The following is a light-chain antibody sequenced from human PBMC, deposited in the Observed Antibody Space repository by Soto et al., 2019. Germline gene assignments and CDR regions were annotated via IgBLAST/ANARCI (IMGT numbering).Light chain of an antibody. Sequence: ETVLTQSPATLTLSPGERATLSCRASQSVRSNLAWYQHKPGQAPRLLIYDASNRATGIPGRFSGSGSGTDFTLTISNLEPEDFAVYYCQQRDNWPWTFGQGAKVEIK. CDR3: QQRDNWPWT. J-gene: IGKJ1*01. CDR2: DAS. V-gene: IGKV3-11*01. CDR1: QSVRSN.